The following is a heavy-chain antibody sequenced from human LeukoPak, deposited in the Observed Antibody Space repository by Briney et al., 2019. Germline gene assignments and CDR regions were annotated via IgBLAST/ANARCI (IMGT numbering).Heavy chain of an antibody. J-gene: IGHJ6*02. Sequence: GGFLRLSCAASGFTFSSYSMNWVRQAPGKGLDWVSSISSSSSYIYYADSVKGRFTIPRDNAKSSLYLQMNSLRAEDTAVYYCARDHQDCSSTSCYFYSSDGMDVWGQGTTVTVSS. V-gene: IGHV3-21*01. CDR2: ISSSSSYI. D-gene: IGHD2-2*01. CDR1: GFTFSSYS. CDR3: ARDHQDCSSTSCYFYSSDGMDV.